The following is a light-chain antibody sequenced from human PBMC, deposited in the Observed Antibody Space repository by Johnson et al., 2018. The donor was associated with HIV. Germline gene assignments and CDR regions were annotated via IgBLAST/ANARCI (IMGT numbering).Light chain of an antibody. CDR3: ATWDSSLSPRGV. Sequence: HSVLTQPPSVSAAPGQKVTISCSGSSSNIRNNYVSWFQHLPGAAPKLLIYENNKRPSGIPDRFSGSKSGTSATLGITGLQTGDEADYYCATWDSSLSPRGVFGTGTKVTVL. CDR1: SSNIRNNY. J-gene: IGLJ1*01. CDR2: ENN. V-gene: IGLV1-51*02.